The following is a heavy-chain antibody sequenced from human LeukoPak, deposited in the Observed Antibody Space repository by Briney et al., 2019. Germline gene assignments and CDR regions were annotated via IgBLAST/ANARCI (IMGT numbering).Heavy chain of an antibody. D-gene: IGHD2-2*01. J-gene: IGHJ5*02. Sequence: GGSLRLSCAASGFTFSSYGMSWVRQAPGKGLEWVSAISGSGGSTYYADSVKGRFTISRDKSKNTLYLQMNSLRAEDTAVYYCAKDVRTIVVVPAAMAWGQGTLVTVSS. CDR1: GFTFSSYG. CDR3: AKDVRTIVVVPAAMA. V-gene: IGHV3-23*01. CDR2: ISGSGGST.